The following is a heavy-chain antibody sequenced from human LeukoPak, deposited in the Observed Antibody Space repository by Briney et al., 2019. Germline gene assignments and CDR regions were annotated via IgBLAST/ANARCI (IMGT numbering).Heavy chain of an antibody. Sequence: PSETLSLTCAVSGYSISSGYYWGWIRQPPGKGLEYIGSIYHSGSTYYNPSLKSRVTISVDTSKNQFSLKLSSVTAADTAVYYCARDPLGKYGYYPAEYFQGLGQGPLVHGSS. V-gene: IGHV4-38-2*02. D-gene: IGHD4-17*01. CDR1: GYSISSGYY. CDR3: ARDPLGKYGYYPAEYFQG. CDR2: IYHSGST. J-gene: IGHJ1*01.